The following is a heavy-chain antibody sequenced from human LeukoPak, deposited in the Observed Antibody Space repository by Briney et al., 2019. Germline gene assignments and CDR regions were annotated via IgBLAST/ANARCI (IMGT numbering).Heavy chain of an antibody. Sequence: GGSLRLSCAASGFTFSSYAMSWVRQAPGKGLEWVSAISGSGGGTYYVASVKGRFTISRDNSKNTLYLQMNSLRAEDTAVYYCATVYSSSPLRPMDVWGQGTTVTVSS. V-gene: IGHV3-23*01. CDR3: ATVYSSSPLRPMDV. D-gene: IGHD2-2*01. J-gene: IGHJ6*02. CDR2: ISGSGGGT. CDR1: GFTFSSYA.